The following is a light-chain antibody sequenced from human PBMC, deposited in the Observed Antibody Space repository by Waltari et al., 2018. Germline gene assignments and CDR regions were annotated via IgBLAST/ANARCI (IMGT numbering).Light chain of an antibody. J-gene: IGLJ2*01. CDR3: SSYTSSSMVV. V-gene: IGLV2-18*02. CDR1: SSDVGSYNR. CDR2: EVS. Sequence: QSALTQPPSVSGSPGQSVTISCTGTSSDVGSYNRVSWYQQPPGTAPKLMLYEVSNRPAGVPVRCSGSKSGNTASLTSSGLQAEDEADYYCSSYTSSSMVVFGGGTKLTVL.